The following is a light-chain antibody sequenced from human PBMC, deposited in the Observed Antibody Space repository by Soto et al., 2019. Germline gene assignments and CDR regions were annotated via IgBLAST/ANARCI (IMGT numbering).Light chain of an antibody. CDR1: QSISSW. V-gene: IGKV1-5*01. CDR2: DAS. Sequence: DIQMTQSPSTLSASVGDRVTISCRASQSISSWLAWYQQKPGKAPKLLIYDASSLESGVPSRFSGSGSGTEFTLTISSLQPDDFATHYCQQYNSYSFGQGTKLEIK. J-gene: IGKJ2*01. CDR3: QQYNSYS.